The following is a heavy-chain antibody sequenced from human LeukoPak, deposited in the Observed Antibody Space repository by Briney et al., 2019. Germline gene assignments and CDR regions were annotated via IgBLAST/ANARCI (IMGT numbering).Heavy chain of an antibody. V-gene: IGHV4-4*08. J-gene: IGHJ5*02. CDR1: GASVNTDY. CDR3: ARRDGGYNWFDP. D-gene: IGHD5-24*01. CDR2: TYNSGST. Sequence: SETLSLTCTVSGASVNTDYWSWIRQPPGKGLEWIGYTYNSGSTNYNPSLKSRVTISVDTSKNQFSLKLSSVTAADTAVYYCARRDGGYNWFDPWGQGTLVTVSS.